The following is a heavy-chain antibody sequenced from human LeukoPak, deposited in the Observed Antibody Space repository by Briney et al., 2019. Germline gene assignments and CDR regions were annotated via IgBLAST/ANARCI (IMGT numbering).Heavy chain of an antibody. Sequence: ASVKVSCKASGYTFTGYYMHWVRQAPGQGLEWMGWISAYNGNTNYAQKLQGRVTMTTDTSTSTAYMELRSLRSDDTAVYYCAVNYCSSTSCHDYWGQGTLVTVSS. CDR1: GYTFTGYY. V-gene: IGHV1-18*04. CDR2: ISAYNGNT. CDR3: AVNYCSSTSCHDY. D-gene: IGHD2-2*01. J-gene: IGHJ4*02.